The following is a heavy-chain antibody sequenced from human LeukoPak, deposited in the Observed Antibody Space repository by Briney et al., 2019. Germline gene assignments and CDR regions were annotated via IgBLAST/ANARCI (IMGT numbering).Heavy chain of an antibody. CDR1: GFTFSSYG. V-gene: IGHV3-30*02. CDR3: AKDTPKWLTFDY. D-gene: IGHD5-24*01. CDR2: IRYDGSNK. Sequence: PGGSLRLSCAASGFTFSSYGMHWVRQAPGKGLEWVAFIRYDGSNKYYADSVKGRFTISRDNSKNTLYLQMNSLRAEDTAVYYCAKDTPKWLTFDYWGQGTLVTASS. J-gene: IGHJ4*02.